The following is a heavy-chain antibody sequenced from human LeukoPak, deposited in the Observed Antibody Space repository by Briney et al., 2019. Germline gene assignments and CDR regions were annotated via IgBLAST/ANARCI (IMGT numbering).Heavy chain of an antibody. Sequence: SETLSLTCSVSGDSIRSGDSYWGWIRQDPRKGLEWIASIYYVGSPHYNPSLNSRRVTLSVDTTKNQFSPTLTSVTAADTAIYYCARLPITKRAMDVWGQGTTVTVSS. D-gene: IGHD3-3*01. CDR2: IYYVGSP. V-gene: IGHV4-39*01. CDR1: GDSIRSGDSY. J-gene: IGHJ6*02. CDR3: ARLPITKRAMDV.